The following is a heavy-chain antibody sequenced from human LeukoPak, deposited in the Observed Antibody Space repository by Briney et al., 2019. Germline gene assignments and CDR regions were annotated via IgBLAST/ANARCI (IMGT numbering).Heavy chain of an antibody. V-gene: IGHV4-34*01. Sequence: SETLSLTCAVYGVSFSGYYWSWIRQPPGKGLGWIWEINHSGSTNYNPSLKSRVTISVDTSKNQFSLKLSSVTAADTAVHYCARRVRARTPRLQLNWFDRWGQGTLVTVS. D-gene: IGHD3-10*01. CDR2: INHSGST. CDR3: ARRVRARTPRLQLNWFDR. CDR1: GVSFSGYY. J-gene: IGHJ5*02.